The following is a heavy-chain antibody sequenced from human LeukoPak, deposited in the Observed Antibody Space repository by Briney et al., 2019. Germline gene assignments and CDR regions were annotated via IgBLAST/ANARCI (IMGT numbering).Heavy chain of an antibody. CDR1: GGSISSYY. CDR3: ASLHDFWSPFDR. J-gene: IGHJ5*02. CDR2: IYYSGST. D-gene: IGHD3-3*01. V-gene: IGHV4-59*01. Sequence: SETLSLTCTVSGGSISSYYWSWIRQPPGKGLEWIGYIYYSGSTNYNPSLKSRVTISVDTSKNQFSLKLSPVTAADTAVYYCASLHDFWSPFDRWGQGTLVTVSS.